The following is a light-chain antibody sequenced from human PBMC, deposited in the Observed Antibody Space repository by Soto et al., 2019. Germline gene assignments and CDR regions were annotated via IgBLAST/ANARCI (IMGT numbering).Light chain of an antibody. CDR1: QSISSY. J-gene: IGKJ1*01. CDR2: AAS. V-gene: IGKV1-39*01. CDR3: QQTYSTSWT. Sequence: DIQMTQSPSSLSASVGDRVTITCRASQSISSYVNWYQQTPGKAPNALIYAASTLESGVPSRFSGSGFGTDFTLTISSMQPEDFATYYCQQTYSTSWTFGQGTKVEIK.